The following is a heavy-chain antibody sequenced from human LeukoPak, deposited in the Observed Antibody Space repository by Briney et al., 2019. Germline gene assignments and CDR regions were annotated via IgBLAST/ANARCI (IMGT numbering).Heavy chain of an antibody. J-gene: IGHJ4*02. Sequence: ASVKVSCKASGYTFTSYGISWVRQAPGQGLEWMGWISAYNGNTNYAQKPQGRVTMTTDTSTSTAYMELRSLRSDDTAVYYCARETSTYYYDSSGYWDYWGQGTLVTVSS. CDR1: GYTFTSYG. CDR3: ARETSTYYYDSSGYWDY. D-gene: IGHD3-22*01. V-gene: IGHV1-18*01. CDR2: ISAYNGNT.